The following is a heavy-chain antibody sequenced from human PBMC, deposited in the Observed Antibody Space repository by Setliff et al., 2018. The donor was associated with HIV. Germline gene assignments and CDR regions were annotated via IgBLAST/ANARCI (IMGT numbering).Heavy chain of an antibody. CDR2: IYSDGST. J-gene: IGHJ4*02. Sequence: GGSLRLSCAASGFTFSTYAMSWVRQAPGKGLEWVSVIYSDGSTYYADSVKGRFTISRDNSKNTLYLQMNSLRAEDTAVYYCARSPYYYDSGGYPPDYWGQGTLVTVSS. CDR1: GFTFSTYA. CDR3: ARSPYYYDSGGYPPDY. V-gene: IGHV3-53*01. D-gene: IGHD3-22*01.